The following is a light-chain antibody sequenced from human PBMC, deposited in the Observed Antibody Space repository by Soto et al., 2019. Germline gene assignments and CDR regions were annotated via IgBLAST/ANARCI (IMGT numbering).Light chain of an antibody. CDR1: QSLLHKNGNNY. CDR3: LQALQTPRT. CDR2: MGS. Sequence: DIVMTQSPLSLPVTPGEAASISCRSSQSLLHKNGNNYFNWYLQTPGQSPPALTYMGSKRASGVPDRFSGSGSGTYFTLKISRVEAEDAGVYYCLQALQTPRTCGQGTKVDI. J-gene: IGKJ1*01. V-gene: IGKV2-28*01.